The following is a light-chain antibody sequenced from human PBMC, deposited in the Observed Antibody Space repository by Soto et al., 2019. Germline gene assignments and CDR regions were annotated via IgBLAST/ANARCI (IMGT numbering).Light chain of an antibody. CDR2: GAS. CDR1: QTVNSN. J-gene: IGKJ1*01. V-gene: IGKV3-15*01. CDR3: QQYNNFWT. Sequence: EIVMTQSPATLSVSPGERATVSCRASQTVNSNLAWYQQKPGQAPRPLIYGASTRATGIPARFSGSGSGTEFTLTISSLQSEDFAVYYCQQYNNFWTFGQGTKVEIK.